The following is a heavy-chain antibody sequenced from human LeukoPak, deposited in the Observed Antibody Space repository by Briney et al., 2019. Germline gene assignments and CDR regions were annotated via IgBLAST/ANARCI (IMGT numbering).Heavy chain of an antibody. D-gene: IGHD6-25*01. CDR2: IKYDGGEK. J-gene: IGHJ6*03. V-gene: IGHV3-7*01. CDR3: TRDFQAAYHSHMDV. Sequence: GGSLRLSCAASGFTFSNYWMSWVRQAPGRGLEWVANIKYDGGEKYYVDPVKGRLTISRDNAKDSLYLQMNSLRAEDTAVYYCTRDFQAAYHSHMDVWGKGTMVTVSS. CDR1: GFTFSNYW.